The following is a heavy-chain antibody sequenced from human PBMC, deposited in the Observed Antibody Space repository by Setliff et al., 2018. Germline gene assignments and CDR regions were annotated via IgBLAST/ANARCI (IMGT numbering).Heavy chain of an antibody. CDR1: GDSIDTDIW. Sequence: SETLSLTCTVSGDSIDTDIWWSWVRQSPGKGLEWIGEIYLGGSPTYNPSLKSRVTISIYKSKNQLSLDLTSVTAADTAVYYCASDPYYYDSSGYGSPHYWGQGTLVTVSS. V-gene: IGHV4-4*02. J-gene: IGHJ4*02. D-gene: IGHD3-22*01. CDR3: ASDPYYYDSSGYGSPHY. CDR2: IYLGGSP.